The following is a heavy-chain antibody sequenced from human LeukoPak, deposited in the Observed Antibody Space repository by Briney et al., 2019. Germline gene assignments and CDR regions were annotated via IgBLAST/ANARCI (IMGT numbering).Heavy chain of an antibody. CDR2: IKQDGSEK. V-gene: IGHV3-7*03. CDR3: AREAVSRRNWFDP. CDR1: GFTFSSYW. J-gene: IGHJ5*02. Sequence: PGGSLRLSCAASGFTFSSYWMSWVRQAPGKGLEWVSKIKQDGSEKYYVDSVKGRFTISRDNAKNSLYLQMNSLRAEDTAVYYCAREAVSRRNWFDPWGQGTLVTVSS. D-gene: IGHD1-14*01.